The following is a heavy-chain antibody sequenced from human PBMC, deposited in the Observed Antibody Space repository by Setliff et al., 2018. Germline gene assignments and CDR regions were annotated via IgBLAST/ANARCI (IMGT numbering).Heavy chain of an antibody. J-gene: IGHJ4*02. Sequence: ASVKVSCKASGYTFTGYYMHWVRQAPGQGFEWMGWISAYTGKTDYAQNFQGRITMTTDTSTSTAYMELRSLRSDDTAIYYCARAPRLEWILPTFDYWGQGTPVTVSS. D-gene: IGHD3-3*01. CDR1: GYTFTGYY. V-gene: IGHV1-18*04. CDR3: ARAPRLEWILPTFDY. CDR2: ISAYTGKT.